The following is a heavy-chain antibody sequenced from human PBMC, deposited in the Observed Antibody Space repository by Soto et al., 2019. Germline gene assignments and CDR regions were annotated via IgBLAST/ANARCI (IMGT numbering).Heavy chain of an antibody. V-gene: IGHV5-51*01. CDR2: IHPGDSDT. Sequence: GESLKISCVGSGFSFSRYTVGWVRQVPGKGLEWMGVIHPGDSDTIYSPSFQGQVTISADKSISTAYLQWSSLKTSDTAMYYCTLSYGDSYYYYYGMDVWGQGTTVTVSS. J-gene: IGHJ6*02. D-gene: IGHD4-17*01. CDR1: GFSFSRYT. CDR3: TLSYGDSYYYYYGMDV.